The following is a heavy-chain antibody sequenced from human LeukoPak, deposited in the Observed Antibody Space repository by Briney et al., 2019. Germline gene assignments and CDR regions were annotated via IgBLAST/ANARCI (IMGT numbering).Heavy chain of an antibody. CDR3: GKDSRAFWSGYSHFDY. J-gene: IGHJ4*02. D-gene: IGHD3-3*01. V-gene: IGHV3-23*01. CDR2: ISNSGGST. Sequence: PGGSLRLSCAASGFTVSSNYMSWVRQAPGKGLEWVSVISNSGGSTYYADSVKGRFTISRDNSKNTLYLQMNSLRAEDTAVYYCGKDSRAFWSGYSHFDYWGQGTLVTVSS. CDR1: GFTVSSNY.